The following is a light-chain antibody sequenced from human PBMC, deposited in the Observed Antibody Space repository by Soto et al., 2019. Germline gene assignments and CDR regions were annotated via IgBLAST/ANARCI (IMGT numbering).Light chain of an antibody. CDR1: QGLVHGDGNTY. Sequence: DVVMTQSPLSLPVSLGQPASISCRSSQGLVHGDGNTYLNWFQQRPGQSPRRLIYDVSNRDSGVPDRFSGSGSGTEFTLKISRVEAEDVGVYSCMQGTHWPKTFGQGTKVEIK. CDR2: DVS. V-gene: IGKV2-30*02. J-gene: IGKJ1*01. CDR3: MQGTHWPKT.